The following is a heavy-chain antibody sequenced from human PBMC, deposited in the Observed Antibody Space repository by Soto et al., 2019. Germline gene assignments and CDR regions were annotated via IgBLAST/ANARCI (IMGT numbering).Heavy chain of an antibody. Sequence: SETLSLTCAVYGGSFSGYYWSWIRQPPGKGLEWIGEINHSGSTNYNPSLKSRVTISVDTSKNQFSLKLSSVTAADTAVYYCARENYDFWSGYYTYYYYGMDVWGQGTKVTVSS. CDR3: ARENYDFWSGYYTYYYYGMDV. CDR1: GGSFSGYY. D-gene: IGHD3-3*01. CDR2: INHSGST. V-gene: IGHV4-34*01. J-gene: IGHJ6*02.